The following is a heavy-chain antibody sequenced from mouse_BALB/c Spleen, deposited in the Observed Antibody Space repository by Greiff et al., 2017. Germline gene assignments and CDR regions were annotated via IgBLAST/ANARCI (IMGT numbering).Heavy chain of an antibody. CDR1: GFAFSSYD. J-gene: IGHJ3*01. CDR2: ISSGGGST. V-gene: IGHV5-12-1*01. D-gene: IGHD1-1*01. CDR3: ARHDYYGSSYPFAY. Sequence: EVKLMESGGGLVKPGGSLKLSCAASGFAFSSYDMSWVRQTPEKRLEWVAYISSGGGSTYYPDTVKGRFTISRDNAKNTLYLQMSSLKSEDTAMYYCARHDYYGSSYPFAYWGQGTLVTVSA.